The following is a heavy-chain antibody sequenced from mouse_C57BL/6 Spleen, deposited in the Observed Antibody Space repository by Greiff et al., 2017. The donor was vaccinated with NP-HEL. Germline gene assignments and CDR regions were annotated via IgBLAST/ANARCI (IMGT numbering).Heavy chain of an antibody. J-gene: IGHJ4*01. V-gene: IGHV1-59*01. D-gene: IGHD1-1*01. CDR1: GYTFTSYW. Sequence: QVQLQQPGAELVRPGTSVKLSCKASGYTFTSYWMHWVKQRPGQGLEWIGVIDPSDSYTNYNQKFKGKATLTVDTSSSTAYMQLSSLTSEDSAVYYCAIGDYYGSSSLYYAMDYWGQGTSVTVSS. CDR3: AIGDYYGSSSLYYAMDY. CDR2: IDPSDSYT.